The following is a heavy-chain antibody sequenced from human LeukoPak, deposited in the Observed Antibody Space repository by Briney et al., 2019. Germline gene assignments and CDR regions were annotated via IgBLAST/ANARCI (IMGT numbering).Heavy chain of an antibody. Sequence: ASVKVSCKASGYTFTSYDINWVRQATGQGLEWMGWMNPNSGNTGYAQKFQGRVTMTRNTSISTAYMELSSLRSEDTAVYYCARGMVVVIDNWFDPWGQGTPVTVSS. CDR2: MNPNSGNT. CDR1: GYTFTSYD. CDR3: ARGMVVVIDNWFDP. V-gene: IGHV1-8*01. D-gene: IGHD3-22*01. J-gene: IGHJ5*02.